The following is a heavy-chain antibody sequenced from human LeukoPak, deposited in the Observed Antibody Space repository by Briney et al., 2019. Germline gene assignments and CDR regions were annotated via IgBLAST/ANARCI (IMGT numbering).Heavy chain of an antibody. Sequence: ASVKVSCKASGYTLTSYGISWVRQAPGQGLEWMGWISAYNGNTNYAQKLQGRVTMTTDTSTSTAYMELRSLRSDDTAVYYCARDKSYYDILTGYYYYYGMDVWGKGTTVTVSS. CDR1: GYTLTSYG. CDR2: ISAYNGNT. D-gene: IGHD3-9*01. V-gene: IGHV1-18*04. J-gene: IGHJ6*04. CDR3: ARDKSYYDILTGYYYYYGMDV.